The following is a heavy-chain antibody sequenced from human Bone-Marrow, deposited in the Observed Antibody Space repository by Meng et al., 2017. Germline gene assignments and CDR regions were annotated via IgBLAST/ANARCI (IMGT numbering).Heavy chain of an antibody. Sequence: ASAKVSCKASGYTFTSYYMHWVRQAPGQGREGMGIINPSGGSTSYAQKFQGRVTMTRDTSTSTVYMELSSLRSEDTAVYYCARGRSGLTTVTYGLWYFDLWGRGTLVTVSS. CDR2: INPSGGST. D-gene: IGHD4-17*01. V-gene: IGHV1-46*01. CDR3: ARGRSGLTTVTYGLWYFDL. CDR1: GYTFTSYY. J-gene: IGHJ2*01.